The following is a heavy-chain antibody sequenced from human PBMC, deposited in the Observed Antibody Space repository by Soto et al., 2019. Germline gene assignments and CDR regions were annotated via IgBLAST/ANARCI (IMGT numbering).Heavy chain of an antibody. CDR3: AASIFYYGMDV. V-gene: IGHV5-51*01. Sequence: PGESLKISCKGSGYTFTNYWIGWVRQMPGKGLEWMGIIYPGDSDTKYNPSFQGQVTISADKSITTTYLRWTSLKASDTAFYYCAASIFYYGMDVWGQGTTVTVSS. J-gene: IGHJ6*02. CDR2: IYPGDSDT. CDR1: GYTFTNYW.